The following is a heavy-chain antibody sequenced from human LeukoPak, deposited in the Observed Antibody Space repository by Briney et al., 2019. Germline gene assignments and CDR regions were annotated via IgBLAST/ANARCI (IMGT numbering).Heavy chain of an antibody. CDR2: INTNTGNP. CDR1: GYTFTSYA. J-gene: IGHJ2*01. V-gene: IGHV7-4-1*02. Sequence: ASVTVSCTASGYTFTSYAMNWVRQAPGQGLEWMGWINTNTGNPTYAQGFTGRFVFSLDTSVSTAYLLISSLKTEDTALYYCARDWRGSHRYFDLWGRGTLVTVSS. CDR3: ARDWRGSHRYFDL. D-gene: IGHD6-25*01.